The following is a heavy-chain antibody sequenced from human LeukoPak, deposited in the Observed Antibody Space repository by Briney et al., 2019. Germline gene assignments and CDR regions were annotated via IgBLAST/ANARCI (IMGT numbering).Heavy chain of an antibody. CDR1: KFNFKTYG. Sequence: PGGSLRLSCTTSKFNFKTYGMTWVRQAPGKGPEWVASISGSADTQYAASVQGRFTISRDISKNTLYLQMNSLRAEDTAVYYCARSSDASGNYLVAFDIWGQGTMVTVSS. CDR2: ISGSADT. V-gene: IGHV3-23*01. CDR3: ARSSDASGNYLVAFDI. J-gene: IGHJ3*02. D-gene: IGHD3-10*01.